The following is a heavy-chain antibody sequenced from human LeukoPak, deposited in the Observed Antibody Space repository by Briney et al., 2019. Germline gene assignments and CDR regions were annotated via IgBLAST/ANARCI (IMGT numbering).Heavy chain of an antibody. CDR3: ARDHEGKRYFDWLPVDYYYMDV. CDR1: GFTLSNYW. D-gene: IGHD3-9*01. J-gene: IGHJ6*03. CDR2: ISSSGSTI. Sequence: GGSLRLSCAASGFTLSNYWMNWVRQAPGKGLEWVSYISSSGSTIYYADSVKGRFTISRDNAKNSLYLQMNSLRAEDTAVYYCARDHEGKRYFDWLPVDYYYMDVWGKGTTVTISS. V-gene: IGHV3-48*04.